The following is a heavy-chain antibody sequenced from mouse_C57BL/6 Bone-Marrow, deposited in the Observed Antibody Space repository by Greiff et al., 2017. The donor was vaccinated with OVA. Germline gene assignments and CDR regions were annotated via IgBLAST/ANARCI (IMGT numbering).Heavy chain of an antibody. CDR2: IYPGDGDT. J-gene: IGHJ1*03. V-gene: IGHV1-82*01. CDR1: GYAFSSSW. CDR3: ARREGYHWYFDV. Sequence: QVQLQQSGPELVKPGASVKISCKASGYAFSSSWMNWVKQRPGKGLEWIGRIYPGDGDTNYNGKFKGKATLTADKSSSTAYMQLSSLTSEDSAVYFCARREGYHWYFDVWGTGTTVTVAS. D-gene: IGHD2-2*01.